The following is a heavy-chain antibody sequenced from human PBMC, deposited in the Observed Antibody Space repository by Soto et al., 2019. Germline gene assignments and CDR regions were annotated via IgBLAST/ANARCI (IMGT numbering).Heavy chain of an antibody. J-gene: IGHJ1*01. CDR1: GYTFTNYV. CDR3: TREGGDSSGYYFQY. Sequence: QVQLVQSGVEVKKPGASVKVSCRTSGYTFTNYVISWVRQAPGQGLEWMGWISVYNGNTKYAQKLQGRVTMTTDTSTRTAYMELRGLKSDNTAMYYCTREGGDSSGYYFQYWGPGTLVTVSS. D-gene: IGHD3-22*01. CDR2: ISVYNGNT. V-gene: IGHV1-18*01.